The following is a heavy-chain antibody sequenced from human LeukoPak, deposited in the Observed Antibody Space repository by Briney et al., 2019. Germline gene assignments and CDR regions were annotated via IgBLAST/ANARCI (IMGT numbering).Heavy chain of an antibody. CDR1: GFTFDDYA. V-gene: IGHV3-9*01. J-gene: IGHJ4*02. CDR2: ISWNSGSI. Sequence: GGSLRLSCAASGFTFDDYAMHWVRQAPGKGLEWVSGISWNSGSIVYADSVKGRFTISRDNAKNSLYLQMNSLRAEDTALYYCAKGGIAVAGTEKYFDYWGQGTLVTVSS. D-gene: IGHD6-19*01. CDR3: AKGGIAVAGTEKYFDY.